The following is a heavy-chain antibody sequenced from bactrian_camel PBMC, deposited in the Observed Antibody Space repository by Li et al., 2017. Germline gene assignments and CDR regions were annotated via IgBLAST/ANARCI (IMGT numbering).Heavy chain of an antibody. V-gene: IGHV3S7*01. D-gene: IGHD3*01. CDR2: ILSDGSYT. CDR1: GFTFSNRA. CDR3: VSDEALGWLMYRH. Sequence: VQLVESGGGLVQPGGSLRLSCAASGFTFSNRAMSWVRQAPGKGLEWVTSILSDGSYTYYSGSVKGRFTISRDNDKNTVYLQMSNLNPTDTAVYYCVSDEALGWLMYRHWGQGTQVTVS. J-gene: IGHJ4*01.